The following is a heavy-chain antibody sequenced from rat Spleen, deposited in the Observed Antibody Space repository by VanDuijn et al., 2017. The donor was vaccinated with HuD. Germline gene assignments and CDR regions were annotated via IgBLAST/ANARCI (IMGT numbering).Heavy chain of an antibody. CDR1: GFTFSDYY. CDR3: TRVGNQQRRDWYFDF. D-gene: IGHD1-10*01. CDR2: ITHSGGTT. V-gene: IGHV5-20*01. J-gene: IGHJ1*01. Sequence: EVQLVESDGGLVQPGRSLKLSCAASGFTFSDYYMAWVRQAPTKGLEWVASITHSGGTTYYPDSMRGRFTISRDNAKSTLYLQMNSLRSEDTATYYCTRVGNQQRRDWYFDFWGPGTMVTVSS.